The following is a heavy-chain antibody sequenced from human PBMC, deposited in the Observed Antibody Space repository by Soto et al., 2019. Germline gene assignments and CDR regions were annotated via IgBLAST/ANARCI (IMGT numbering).Heavy chain of an antibody. V-gene: IGHV4-59*12. CDR3: AREWSISVAAPGY. D-gene: IGHD6-19*01. Sequence: PPGKGLEWIGYIYYSGSTNYNPSLKSRVTISVDTSKNQFSLKLSSVTAADTAVYYCAREWSISVAAPGYWGQGTLATVSS. CDR2: IYYSGST. J-gene: IGHJ4*02.